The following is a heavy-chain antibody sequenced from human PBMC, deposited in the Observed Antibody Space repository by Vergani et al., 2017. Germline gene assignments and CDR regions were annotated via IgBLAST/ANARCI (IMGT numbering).Heavy chain of an antibody. J-gene: IGHJ2*01. CDR3: ARGYRDSSGYRPTSWYFDL. V-gene: IGHV4-39*07. D-gene: IGHD3-22*01. CDR2: ISYSRSP. Sequence: QLHLQESGPGLVRPSETLSLTCTVSGDSLSSNSDHWGWIRQPPGEGLEWIGSISYSRSPYYNPSLKSRVTISVDKSKNQFSLKLSSVTAADTAVYYCARGYRDSSGYRPTSWYFDLWGRGTLVTVSS. CDR1: GDSLSSNSDH.